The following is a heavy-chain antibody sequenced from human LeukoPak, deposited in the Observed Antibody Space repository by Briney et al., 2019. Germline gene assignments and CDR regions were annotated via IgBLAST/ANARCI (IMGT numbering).Heavy chain of an antibody. Sequence: GGSLRLSCAASGFTFSSYAMSWVRQAPGKGLEGVSAISGSGGSTYYADSVKGRFTISGDKAKNSLYLQMNSLRVEDTAVYYCARDYKYAFDNWGQGTLVTVSS. CDR2: ISGSGGST. CDR3: ARDYKYAFDN. J-gene: IGHJ4*02. D-gene: IGHD5-24*01. CDR1: GFTFSSYA. V-gene: IGHV3-23*01.